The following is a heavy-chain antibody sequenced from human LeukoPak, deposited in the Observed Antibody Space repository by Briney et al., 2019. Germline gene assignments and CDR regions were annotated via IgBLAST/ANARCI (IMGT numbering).Heavy chain of an antibody. D-gene: IGHD2-21*02. CDR1: GFTFSNYA. Sequence: GGSLRLSCAASGFTFSNYAMNWVRQAPGKGLEWVSAISGHDTSTYYAGSVKGRFTISRDNSKNTLYLQTNSLRAEDTAIYYCAERSVVTTTQPGNYFDYWGQGTLVTVSS. CDR2: ISGHDTST. CDR3: AERSVVTTTQPGNYFDY. V-gene: IGHV3-23*01. J-gene: IGHJ4*02.